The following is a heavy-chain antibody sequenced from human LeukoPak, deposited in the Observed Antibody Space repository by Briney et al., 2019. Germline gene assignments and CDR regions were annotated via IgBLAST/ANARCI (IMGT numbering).Heavy chain of an antibody. Sequence: SVKVSCKASGYTFTSYAMNWVRQAPGQGLEWMGGIIPIFGTANYAQKFQGRVTITADESTSTAYMELSSLRSEDTAVYYCARDLGVYGSGSYPYYYYMDVWGKGTTVTISS. D-gene: IGHD3-10*01. V-gene: IGHV1-69*13. CDR1: GYTFTSYA. J-gene: IGHJ6*03. CDR3: ARDLGVYGSGSYPYYYYMDV. CDR2: IIPIFGTA.